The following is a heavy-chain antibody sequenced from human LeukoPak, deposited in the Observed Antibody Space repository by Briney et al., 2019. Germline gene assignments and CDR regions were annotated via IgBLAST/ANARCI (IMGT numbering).Heavy chain of an antibody. CDR2: IGTAGDA. D-gene: IGHD2-15*01. Sequence: PGGSLRLSCAASGFTFSSYDMHWVRQATGKGLEGVSAIGTAGDAYYPGSVKGRFTISRENAKNSLYLQINSLRAGDTAVYYCARGSHICSGGSCCSWYYYYYGMDVWGQGTTVTVSS. V-gene: IGHV3-13*01. CDR3: ARGSHICSGGSCCSWYYYYYGMDV. CDR1: GFTFSSYD. J-gene: IGHJ6*02.